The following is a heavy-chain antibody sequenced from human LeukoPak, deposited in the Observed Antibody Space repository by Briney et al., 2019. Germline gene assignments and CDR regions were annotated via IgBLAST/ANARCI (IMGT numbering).Heavy chain of an antibody. V-gene: IGHV3-66*01. J-gene: IGHJ4*02. CDR1: GFTFATYG. D-gene: IGHD6-13*01. CDR3: ARNRWDASSSPLDY. Sequence: GGTLRLSCAAAGFTFATYGMSWVRQAPGKGLEWVSVMYIGGTTNYADSVKGRFSISRDNSKNTVYLQMNSLRAEDTAVYYCARNRWDASSSPLDYWGQGTLVIVSS. CDR2: MYIGGTT.